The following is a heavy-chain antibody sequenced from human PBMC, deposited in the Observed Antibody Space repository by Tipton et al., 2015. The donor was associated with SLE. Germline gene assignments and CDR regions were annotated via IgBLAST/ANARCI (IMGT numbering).Heavy chain of an antibody. CDR2: INHSGNT. CDR3: VRSSGYYINF. D-gene: IGHD3-3*01. Sequence: LRLSCAVYGGSFSGYYWTWIRQPPGKGLEWIGEINHSGNTNYSPSLKSRVIMSVDTSKNHFSLRLDSLTAAETAIYYCVRSSGYYINFWGQGTLFTVSS. V-gene: IGHV4-34*01. CDR1: GGSFSGYY. J-gene: IGHJ4*02.